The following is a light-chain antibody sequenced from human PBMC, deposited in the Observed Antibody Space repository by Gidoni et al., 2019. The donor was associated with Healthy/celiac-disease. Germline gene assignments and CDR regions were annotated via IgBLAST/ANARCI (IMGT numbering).Light chain of an antibody. CDR2: DVS. CDR1: SSDVGGYNY. CDR3: SSYAGSNNPPYV. J-gene: IGLJ1*01. V-gene: IGLV2-8*01. Sequence: QSALTQPPSASGSPGQSVTISCTGTSSDVGGYNYVSWYQQHPGKAPKLMIYDVSKRPSGVPDRFFGSKSGNTASLTVSGLQAEDEADYYCSSYAGSNNPPYVFGTGTKVT.